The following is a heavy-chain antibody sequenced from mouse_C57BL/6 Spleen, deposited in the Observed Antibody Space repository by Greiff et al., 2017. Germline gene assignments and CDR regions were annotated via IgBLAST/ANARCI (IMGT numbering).Heavy chain of an antibody. V-gene: IGHV1-82*01. Sequence: QVQLQQSGPELVKPGASVKISCKASGYAFSSSWMNWVKQRPGKGLEWIGRIYPGDGDTNYNGKFKGKATLTADKSSSTAYMQLSSLTSEDSAVYFCAISDYDGSSYGYWGQGTTLTVSS. CDR3: AISDYDGSSYGY. D-gene: IGHD1-1*01. CDR1: GYAFSSSW. CDR2: IYPGDGDT. J-gene: IGHJ2*01.